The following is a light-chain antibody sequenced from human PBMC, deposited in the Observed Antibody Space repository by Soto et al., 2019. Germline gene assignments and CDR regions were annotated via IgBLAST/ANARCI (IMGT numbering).Light chain of an antibody. J-gene: IGKJ2*01. CDR1: QSVLYSANNKNY. V-gene: IGKV4-1*01. CDR2: WAS. Sequence: DIVMTQSPDSLAVSLVERATINCKSSQSVLYSANNKNYLAWYQQRPGQPPKLLIYWASTRESGVPDRFSGSGSGTDFTLTSTRLQAEDLAVYYCQQYESTTPTFGQGTKLEIK. CDR3: QQYESTTPT.